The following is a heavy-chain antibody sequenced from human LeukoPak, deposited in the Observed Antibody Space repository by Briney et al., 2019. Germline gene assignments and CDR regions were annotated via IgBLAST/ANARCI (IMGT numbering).Heavy chain of an antibody. J-gene: IGHJ5*02. Sequence: SETLSLACAVYGGSFTTYDWSWIRQAPGKGLEWIGEVNHCGYTNYNPSLKSRVTISADTSKNQFTLKLNSVTAADTAVYYCAREPDRIRFDPWGQGTLVTVSS. V-gene: IGHV4-34*01. D-gene: IGHD1-14*01. CDR2: VNHCGYT. CDR3: AREPDRIRFDP. CDR1: GGSFTTYD.